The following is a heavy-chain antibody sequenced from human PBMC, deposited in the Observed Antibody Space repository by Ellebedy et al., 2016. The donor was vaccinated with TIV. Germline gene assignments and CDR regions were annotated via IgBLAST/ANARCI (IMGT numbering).Heavy chain of an antibody. J-gene: IGHJ4*02. CDR3: ARRLTMYYFDY. V-gene: IGHV3-48*02. Sequence: GGSLRLSCAASGFTFSSYSMNWVRQAPGKGLEWVSYISSSSSTIYYADSVKGRFTISRDNAKNSLYLQMNNLRDEDTAVYYCARRLTMYYFDYWGQGTLVTVSS. CDR1: GFTFSSYS. CDR2: ISSSSSTI. D-gene: IGHD3-10*02.